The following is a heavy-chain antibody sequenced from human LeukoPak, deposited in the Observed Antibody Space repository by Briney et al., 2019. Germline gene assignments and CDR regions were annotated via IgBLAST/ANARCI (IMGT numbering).Heavy chain of an antibody. V-gene: IGHV3-23*01. J-gene: IGHJ4*02. D-gene: IGHD2-21*02. CDR2: ISDSGDST. Sequence: GGSLRLSCAASGFTFSSFAMSWVRQAPGKGLEWVSGISDSGDSTDYADSVKGRFTISRDNPKNRLFPQMNSLRAEDTAVYYCAGDWYSNYWGQGTLVTVSS. CDR3: AGDWYSNY. CDR1: GFTFSSFA.